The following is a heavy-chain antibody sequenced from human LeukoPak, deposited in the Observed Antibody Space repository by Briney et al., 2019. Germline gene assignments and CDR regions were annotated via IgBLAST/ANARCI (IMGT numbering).Heavy chain of an antibody. V-gene: IGHV4-39*01. J-gene: IGHJ3*02. CDR2: IYYSGIT. CDR1: GGSISSSSYY. D-gene: IGHD3-22*01. Sequence: PSETLSLTCTVSGGSISSSSYYWGWIRQPPGKGLEWIGSIYYSGITYYNPSLQSRVTISVDTSKNKFSLKLSSVTAADTAVYYCARRNYDSRASDAFDIWGQGTMVTVSS. CDR3: ARRNYDSRASDAFDI.